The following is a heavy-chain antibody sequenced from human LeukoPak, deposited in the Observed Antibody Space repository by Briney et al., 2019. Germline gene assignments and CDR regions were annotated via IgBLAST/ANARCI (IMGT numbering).Heavy chain of an antibody. D-gene: IGHD3-10*01. CDR2: IYTDGRT. CDR1: GFTVTSNY. J-gene: IGHJ4*02. CDR3: ARGQIYGTGSYFFDH. V-gene: IGHV3-66*01. Sequence: GPLRLSCAASGFTVTSNYMSWVRQTPGQGRLEWVSVIYTDGRTFYTGSVTGRFTISRDNSKNTLYLQMNSLRAEDTAVYYCARGQIYGTGSYFFDHWGQGTLVTVSS.